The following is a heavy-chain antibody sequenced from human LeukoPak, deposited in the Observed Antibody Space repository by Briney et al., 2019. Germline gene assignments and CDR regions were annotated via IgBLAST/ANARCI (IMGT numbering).Heavy chain of an antibody. CDR3: AKDPPSPRNYDYVWGSFPSD. V-gene: IGHV3-30*04. CDR1: GFTFSSYA. D-gene: IGHD3-16*01. J-gene: IGHJ4*02. Sequence: GGSLRLSCAASGFTFSSYAMHWVRQAPGKGLEWVALISYDGSNKYYADSVKGRFTISRDNSKNTLYLQMNSLRAEDTAVYYCAKDPPSPRNYDYVWGSFPSDWGQGTLVTVSS. CDR2: ISYDGSNK.